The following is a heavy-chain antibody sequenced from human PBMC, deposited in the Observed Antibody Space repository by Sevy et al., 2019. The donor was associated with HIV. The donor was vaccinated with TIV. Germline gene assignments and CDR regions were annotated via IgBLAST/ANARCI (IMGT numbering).Heavy chain of an antibody. CDR2: IKKDGSEK. V-gene: IGHV3-7*03. Sequence: GGSLRLSCAASGFTFSNYWMSWVRQDPGKGLEWVANIKKDGSEKYYVDSVKGRFTISRDNAKNSLFLQMNSLRAEDTALYYCARDCSSTSCLWGLDVWGQGTTVTVSS. J-gene: IGHJ6*02. CDR1: GFTFSNYW. D-gene: IGHD2-2*01. CDR3: ARDCSSTSCLWGLDV.